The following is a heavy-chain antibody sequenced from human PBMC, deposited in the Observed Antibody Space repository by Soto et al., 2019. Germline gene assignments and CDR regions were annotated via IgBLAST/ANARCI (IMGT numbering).Heavy chain of an antibody. CDR2: MNPNSGNT. CDR1: GYTFPSYD. Sequence: GASVKVSCKASGYTFPSYDINWARQATGQGLEWMGWMNPNSGNTGYAQKFQGRVTMTRNTSISTAYMELSSLRSEDTAVYYCARHIWGSYRSGYWGQGTLVTVSS. CDR3: ARHIWGSYRSGY. V-gene: IGHV1-8*01. D-gene: IGHD3-16*02. J-gene: IGHJ4*02.